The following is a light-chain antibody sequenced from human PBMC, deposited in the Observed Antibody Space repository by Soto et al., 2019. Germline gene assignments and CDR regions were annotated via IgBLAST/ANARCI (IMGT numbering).Light chain of an antibody. CDR2: GAS. Sequence: EIVMTQSPVTLSLSPGERATLSCRASQSVSRNLAWYQQKPGQAPRLLIHGASAGATGIPGRFSGSGSGTEFTLTITSLQSEDFAVYYCQQYNDWPRTVGQGTRVEI. J-gene: IGKJ1*01. CDR3: QQYNDWPRT. V-gene: IGKV3-15*01. CDR1: QSVSRN.